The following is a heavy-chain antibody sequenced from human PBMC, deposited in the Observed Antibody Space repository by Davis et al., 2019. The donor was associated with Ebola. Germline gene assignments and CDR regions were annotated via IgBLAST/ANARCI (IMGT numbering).Heavy chain of an antibody. V-gene: IGHV3-74*01. Sequence: GESLKISCEASGFTFSTTWMHWVRQAPGKGLMWVSRINGDATSTAYADSVKGRFTISRDNSENTLYLQMNSLTADDTAVYYCARAVFHEVLDCWGQGTPVTVSS. CDR1: GFTFSTTW. J-gene: IGHJ4*02. CDR2: INGDATST. CDR3: ARAVFHEVLDC. D-gene: IGHD3-3*01.